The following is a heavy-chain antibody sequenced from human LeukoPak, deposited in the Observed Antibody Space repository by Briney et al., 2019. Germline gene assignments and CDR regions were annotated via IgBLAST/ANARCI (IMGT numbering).Heavy chain of an antibody. D-gene: IGHD5-24*01. V-gene: IGHV4-59*01. Sequence: PSETLSLTCTVSGGSLSSYYWSWIRQPPGQGLEWIGYIYYSGSTNYNPSLKRRVTISVDTSKNQFSLKLSSVTAADTAVYYCARWGRWLQEAPDYWGQGTLVTVSS. CDR2: IYYSGST. J-gene: IGHJ4*02. CDR3: ARWGRWLQEAPDY. CDR1: GGSLSSYY.